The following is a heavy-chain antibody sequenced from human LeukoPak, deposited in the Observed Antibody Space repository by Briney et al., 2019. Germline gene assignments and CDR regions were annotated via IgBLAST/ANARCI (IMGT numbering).Heavy chain of an antibody. CDR2: IYYSGST. Sequence: SETLSLTCTVSGGSISSSSYYWGWIRQPPGKGLEWIGYIYYSGSTNYNPSLKSRVTISVDTSKNQFSLKLSSVTAADTAVYYCATLGPQHAFDIWGQGTMVTVSS. CDR1: GGSISSSSYY. CDR3: ATLGPQHAFDI. D-gene: IGHD7-27*01. V-gene: IGHV4-61*05. J-gene: IGHJ3*02.